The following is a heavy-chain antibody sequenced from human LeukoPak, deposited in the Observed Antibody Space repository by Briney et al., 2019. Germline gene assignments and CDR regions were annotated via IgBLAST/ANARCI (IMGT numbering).Heavy chain of an antibody. CDR3: ARVRGQWLVESYYYYMDV. V-gene: IGHV1-2*02. D-gene: IGHD6-19*01. Sequence: GASVKVSCKASGYTFTGYYMHWVRQAPGQGLEWMGWINPNNGGTNYAQKFQGRVTMTRDTSISTAYMELSRLRSDDTAVYYCARVRGQWLVESYYYYMDVWGKGTTVTVSS. CDR2: INPNNGGT. CDR1: GYTFTGYY. J-gene: IGHJ6*03.